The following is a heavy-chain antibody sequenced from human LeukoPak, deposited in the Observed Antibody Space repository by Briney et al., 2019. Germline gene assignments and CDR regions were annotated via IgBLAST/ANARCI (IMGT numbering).Heavy chain of an antibody. D-gene: IGHD2-2*01. CDR1: GFTFSSYA. V-gene: IGHV3-23*01. Sequence: GGSLRLSCAASGFTFSSYAMSWVRQAPGKGLEWVSGISGSAINTYYADSVKGRFTISRDNSKNTLYLQMNSLRDEDAAVYYCAKSHCGSFSCSRAEFWGQGTLVTVSS. J-gene: IGHJ4*02. CDR2: ISGSAINT. CDR3: AKSHCGSFSCSRAEF.